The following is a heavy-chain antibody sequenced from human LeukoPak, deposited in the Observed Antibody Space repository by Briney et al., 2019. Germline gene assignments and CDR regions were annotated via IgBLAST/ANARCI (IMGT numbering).Heavy chain of an antibody. CDR2: INPNSGGT. CDR1: GYTFTGYY. CDR3: AREQTGTTGRYFDY. J-gene: IGHJ4*02. V-gene: IGHV1-2*06. D-gene: IGHD1-7*01. Sequence: ASVKVSCKASGYTFTGYYMRWVRQAPGQGLEWMGRINPNSGGTNYAQKFQGRVTMTRDTSISTAYMELSRLRSDDTAVYYCAREQTGTTGRYFDYWGQGTLVTVSS.